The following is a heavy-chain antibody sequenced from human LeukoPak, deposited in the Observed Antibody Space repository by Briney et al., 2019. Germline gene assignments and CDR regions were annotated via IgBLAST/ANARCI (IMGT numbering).Heavy chain of an antibody. CDR3: ARDSKLSHDY. V-gene: IGHV3-23*01. J-gene: IGHJ4*02. CDR1: GFTFSSYA. CDR2: ISGSGGST. D-gene: IGHD3-10*01. Sequence: PGGSLRLSCAASGFTFSSYAMSWVRQAPGKGLEWVSAISGSGGSTYYADSVKGRFTISRDNAKNSLYLQMNSLRAEDTAVYYCARDSKLSHDYWGQGTLVTVSS.